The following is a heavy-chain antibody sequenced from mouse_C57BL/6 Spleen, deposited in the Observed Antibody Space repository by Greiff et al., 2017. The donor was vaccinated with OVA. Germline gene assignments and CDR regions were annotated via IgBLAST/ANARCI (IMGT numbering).Heavy chain of an antibody. CDR3: ARGAYYSNYVYFDV. CDR2: IYPGDGDT. J-gene: IGHJ1*03. V-gene: IGHV1-80*01. CDR1: GYAFSSYW. Sequence: QVQLQQSGAELVKPGASVKISCKASGYAFSSYWMNWVKQRSGKGLEWIGQIYPGDGDTNYNGKFKGKATLTADKSSSTAYMQLSSLTSEDSAVYFCARGAYYSNYVYFDVWGTGTTVTVSS. D-gene: IGHD2-5*01.